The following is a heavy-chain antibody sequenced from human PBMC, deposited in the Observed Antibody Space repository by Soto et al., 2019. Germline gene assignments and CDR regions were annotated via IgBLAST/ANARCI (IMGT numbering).Heavy chain of an antibody. CDR3: ARGPEPYLYFFDY. CDR2: INSDGSAT. J-gene: IGHJ4*02. V-gene: IGHV3-74*01. Sequence: EVQLVESGGGLVQPGGSLRLSCAASGFTFSGYWMHWVRQAPGEGLVWVSRINSDGSATTYAASVRGRFTISRDNAKNTLYLQMNILRAEDTAVYYCARGPEPYLYFFDYWGQGTLVTVSS. CDR1: GFTFSGYW.